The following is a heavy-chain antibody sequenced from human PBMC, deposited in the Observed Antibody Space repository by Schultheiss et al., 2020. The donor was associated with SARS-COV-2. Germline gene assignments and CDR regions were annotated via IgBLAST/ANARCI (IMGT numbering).Heavy chain of an antibody. D-gene: IGHD6-13*01. CDR1: GFTFSSYG. V-gene: IGHV3-30*03. Sequence: GGSLRLSCAASGFTFSSYGMHWVRQAPGKGLEWVAVISYDGSNKYYADSVKGRFTISRDNSKNTLYLQMNSLRAEDTAVYYCARIADYWGQGTLVTVSS. CDR3: ARIADY. J-gene: IGHJ4*02. CDR2: ISYDGSNK.